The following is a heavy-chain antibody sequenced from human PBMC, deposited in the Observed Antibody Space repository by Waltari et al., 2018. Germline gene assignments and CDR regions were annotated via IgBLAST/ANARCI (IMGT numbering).Heavy chain of an antibody. J-gene: IGHJ4*02. V-gene: IGHV4-59*01. CDR2: IYYSGST. Sequence: QVQLQESGPGLVKPSETLSLTCTVSGGSISSYYWSWIRQPPGKGLEWIGYIYYSGSTNYNPSLKSRVTISVDTSKNQFSLKLSSVTAADMAVYYCARQGPLEWVGGDFDYWGQGTLVTVSS. CDR1: GGSISSYY. CDR3: ARQGPLEWVGGDFDY. D-gene: IGHD3-3*01.